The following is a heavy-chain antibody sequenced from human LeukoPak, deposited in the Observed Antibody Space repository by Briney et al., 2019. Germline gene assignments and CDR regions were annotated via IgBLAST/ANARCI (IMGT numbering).Heavy chain of an antibody. V-gene: IGHV4-34*01. CDR3: ARDYSSWYSYFDY. CDR1: GGSFSGYY. Sequence: SETLSLTCAVYGGSFSGYYWSWIRQPPGKGLEWVGEINHSGSTNYNPSLKSRVTISVDTSKNQFSLQLNSVTPEDTAVYYCARDYSSWYSYFDYWGQGTLVTVSS. D-gene: IGHD6-13*01. J-gene: IGHJ4*02. CDR2: INHSGST.